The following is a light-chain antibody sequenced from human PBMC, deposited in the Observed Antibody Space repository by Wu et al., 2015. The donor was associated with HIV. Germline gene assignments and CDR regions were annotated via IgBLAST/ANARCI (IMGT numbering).Light chain of an antibody. CDR2: GVS. CDR1: QSISANY. V-gene: IGKV3D-20*02. J-gene: IGKJ1*01. Sequence: EIVLTQSPATLPLSPGERATLSCRASQSISANYVAWYQLKSGQAPRLLIFGVSNRAAGVPPRFSGSGSGTDFTLTISRLEPEDFAVYYCQQRSSWPWTFGQGTKVEIK. CDR3: QQRSSWPWT.